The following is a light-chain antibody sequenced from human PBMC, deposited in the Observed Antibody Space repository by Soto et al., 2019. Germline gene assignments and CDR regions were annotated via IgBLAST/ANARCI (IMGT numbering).Light chain of an antibody. CDR2: KVS. CDR1: QSLVDSDGTSH. V-gene: IGKV2-30*01. J-gene: IGKJ2*01. CDR3: MQGTHWPPYT. Sequence: DVVMTQSPLSLPVSLGQPASISCRSSQSLVDSDGTSHWNWCQQRPGQSPSRLIYKVSNRDSGVPDRFSGSGSGTDFTLNISRVEAEDVGVYYCMQGTHWPPYTFGQGTKLEIK.